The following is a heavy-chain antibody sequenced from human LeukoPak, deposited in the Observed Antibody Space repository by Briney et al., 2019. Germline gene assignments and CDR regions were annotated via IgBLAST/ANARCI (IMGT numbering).Heavy chain of an antibody. CDR1: VGSFCGYY. Sequence: SETLSLTCAVYVGSFCGYYWSWIPHPPGGGLEWIGEINHSGSTNYNPPLKSRVTISVATSKNKFSLKLSSVTAADTAVYYCARYSRIAVAGTGAFDYWGQGTLVTVSS. CDR2: INHSGST. V-gene: IGHV4-34*01. CDR3: ARYSRIAVAGTGAFDY. D-gene: IGHD6-19*01. J-gene: IGHJ4*02.